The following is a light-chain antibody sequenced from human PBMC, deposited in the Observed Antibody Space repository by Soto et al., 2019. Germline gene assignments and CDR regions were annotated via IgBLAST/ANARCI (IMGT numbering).Light chain of an antibody. CDR3: QQRSNWPPIT. CDR2: DAS. V-gene: IGKV3D-20*02. Sequence: TQSPATLSVSPGERATLSCRASQSVSSSYLAWYQQKPGQAPRLLIYDASNRATGIPARFSGSGSGTDFTLTISSLEPEDFAVYYCQQRSNWPPITFGQGTRLEIK. CDR1: QSVSSSY. J-gene: IGKJ5*01.